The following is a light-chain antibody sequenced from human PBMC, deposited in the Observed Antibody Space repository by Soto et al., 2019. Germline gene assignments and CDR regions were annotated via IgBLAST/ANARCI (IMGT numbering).Light chain of an antibody. CDR1: SSDVGDYNY. CDR2: EVS. CDR3: SSYTSRDTLLYV. V-gene: IGLV2-14*01. Sequence: QSALTQPASVSGSPGQSITISCTGTSSDVGDYNYVSWYQQHPGKALKLMIYEVSNRPSGVSNRFSGSKSGNTASLTISGLQAEDEADYYCSSYTSRDTLLYVFGTGTKVTVL. J-gene: IGLJ1*01.